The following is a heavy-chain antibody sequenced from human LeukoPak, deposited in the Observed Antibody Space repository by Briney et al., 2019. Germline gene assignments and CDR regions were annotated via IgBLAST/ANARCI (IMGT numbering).Heavy chain of an antibody. Sequence: QPGGSLRPSCAASGFTFSRYAMGWVRQAPGKGLEWVSAISGTGGSTSYADSVKGRFTISRDNSKNTLYLQMNSLRAEDTAVYYCAKYLGKALDYWGQGTLVTVSS. D-gene: IGHD2/OR15-2a*01. CDR2: ISGTGGST. CDR3: AKYLGKALDY. J-gene: IGHJ4*02. CDR1: GFTFSRYA. V-gene: IGHV3-23*01.